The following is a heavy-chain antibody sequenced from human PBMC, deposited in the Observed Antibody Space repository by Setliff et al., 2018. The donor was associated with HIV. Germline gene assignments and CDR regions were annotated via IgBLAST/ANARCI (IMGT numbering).Heavy chain of an antibody. CDR3: ARGKSGSYDAYDM. J-gene: IGHJ3*02. Sequence: SETLSLTCAVYGGSFSGFYWNWIRQPPGKGLDWIGEINHSGSTTYNPSLKSRVTISLDTSKNQISLKLSSVTAADTAVYYCARGKSGSYDAYDMWGQGTMVTVSS. V-gene: IGHV4-34*01. CDR1: GGSFSGFY. D-gene: IGHD5-12*01. CDR2: INHSGST.